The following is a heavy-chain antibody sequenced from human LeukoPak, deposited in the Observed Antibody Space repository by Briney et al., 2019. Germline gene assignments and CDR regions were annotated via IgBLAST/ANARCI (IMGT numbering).Heavy chain of an antibody. D-gene: IGHD2-8*02. V-gene: IGHV4-59*08. Sequence: PETLSLTCAVYGGSISSYYWSWIRQPPGKGLEWIAYISDIGSINYNPSLKSRVTISLDTSKNQFSLKLSSVTAADTAVYYCAGHHPRNTVDFWGQGTLVTVSS. CDR1: GGSISSYY. CDR3: AGHHPRNTVDF. J-gene: IGHJ4*02. CDR2: ISDIGSI.